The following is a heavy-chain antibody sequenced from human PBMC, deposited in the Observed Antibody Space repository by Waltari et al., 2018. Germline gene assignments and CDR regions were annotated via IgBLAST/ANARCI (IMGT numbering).Heavy chain of an antibody. D-gene: IGHD3-10*01. V-gene: IGHV3-23*04. J-gene: IGHJ4*02. CDR2: ISGSGGST. Sequence: EVQLVESGGGLVQPGGSLRLSCAASGLTFSSYAMSWVRQAPGRGLEWVSAISGSGGSTYYADSVKGWFTISRDNSKNTLYLQMNSLRADDTAVYYCAKAGYYGSGSSHWGQGTLVTVSS. CDR1: GLTFSSYA. CDR3: AKAGYYGSGSSH.